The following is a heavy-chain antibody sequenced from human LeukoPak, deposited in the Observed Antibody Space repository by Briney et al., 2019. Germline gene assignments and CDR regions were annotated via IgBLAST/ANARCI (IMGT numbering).Heavy chain of an antibody. CDR1: GFTFNNYG. V-gene: IGHV3-30*02. D-gene: IGHD1-26*01. CDR2: IRYDGSKK. Sequence: GGSLRLSCAASGFTFNNYGMHWVRQAPGKGLEWVALIRYDGSKKYYADSVKGRFTISRDNSKNTLYLQMNSMRTEDTAVYYCAKTTIVGVTVDLFDIWGQGTMVTVSS. J-gene: IGHJ3*02. CDR3: AKTTIVGVTVDLFDI.